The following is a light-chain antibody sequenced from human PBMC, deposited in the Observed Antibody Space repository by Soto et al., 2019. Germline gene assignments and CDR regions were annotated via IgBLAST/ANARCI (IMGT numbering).Light chain of an antibody. CDR1: QDFNNR. CDR3: QQANRFPSS. V-gene: IGKV1-12*02. CDR2: AAS. Sequence: DIQMSQSPSSVSASVGDRVTITCRASQDFNNRLAWYQQTPGKAPKLLIYAASSLQPGVPSRFSGSGSGTDFTLTISSLQPEDFATYYCQQANRFPSSFGQGTKLEMK. J-gene: IGKJ2*03.